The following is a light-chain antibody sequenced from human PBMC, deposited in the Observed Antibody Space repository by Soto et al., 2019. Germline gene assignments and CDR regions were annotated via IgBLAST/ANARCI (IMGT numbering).Light chain of an antibody. Sequence: QSVLTQPRSVSGSPGQSVTISCTGSSSDVGRYENVPWYQQHPGKVPKLIIYDVSERPAGVPDRFSGSKSGNTASLTISGLQAEDEADYSCCSFAGSYTYVFGGGTKVTVL. CDR3: CSFAGSYTYV. V-gene: IGLV2-11*01. J-gene: IGLJ1*01. CDR1: SSDVGRYEN. CDR2: DVS.